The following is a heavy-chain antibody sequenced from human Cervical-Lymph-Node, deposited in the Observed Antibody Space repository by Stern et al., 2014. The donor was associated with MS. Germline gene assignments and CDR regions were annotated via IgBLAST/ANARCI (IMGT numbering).Heavy chain of an antibody. CDR2: ISGSGSDI. Sequence: EVHLVESGGGLVQPGGSLRLSCVASGFTFSSNTMNWVRQAPGKGLEWVAFISGSGSDIYYADSLKGRFTISRDNGKNSLYLQMNSLRDDDTAVYYCAARGDTRGWTHWGQGTLVTVSS. CDR3: AARGDTRGWTH. D-gene: IGHD6-19*01. J-gene: IGHJ4*02. V-gene: IGHV3-48*02. CDR1: GFTFSSNT.